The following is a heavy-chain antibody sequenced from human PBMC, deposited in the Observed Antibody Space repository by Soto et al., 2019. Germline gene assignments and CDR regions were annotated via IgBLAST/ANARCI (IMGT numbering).Heavy chain of an antibody. CDR3: XXXXXWVDDGDYSLDY. Sequence: QVQLVESGGGVVQPGRSLRLSCAASGFTFSSYGMHWVRQAPGKGLQWVAVISYQGSSKYYGDSVRGRFTISRDNSKKTLXLXMNSPRAEXXXVXXXXXXXXWVDDGDYSLDYWGQGTLVTVSS. V-gene: IGHV3-30*03. D-gene: IGHD4-17*01. CDR1: GFTFSSYG. CDR2: ISYQGSSK. J-gene: IGHJ4*02.